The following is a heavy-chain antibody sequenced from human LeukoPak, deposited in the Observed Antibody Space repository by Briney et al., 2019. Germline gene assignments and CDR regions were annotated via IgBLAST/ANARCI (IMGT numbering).Heavy chain of an antibody. CDR2: IGTAGDT. CDR3: ARGLAHYGMDV. Sequence: GRSLRLSCAASGFTFSSYGMHWVRQTTRKGLEGVSAIGTAGDTYYPGSVKGRFSISRENAKNSLYLQMNGLRAGDTAVYYCARGLAHYGMDVWGQGTTVTVSS. CDR1: GFTFSSYG. J-gene: IGHJ6*02. V-gene: IGHV3-13*01.